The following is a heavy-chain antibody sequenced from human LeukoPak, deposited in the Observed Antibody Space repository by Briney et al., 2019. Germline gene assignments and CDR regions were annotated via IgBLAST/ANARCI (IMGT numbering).Heavy chain of an antibody. V-gene: IGHV1-2*02. J-gene: IGHJ3*02. CDR2: INPNSGGT. D-gene: IGHD6-13*01. Sequence: APVKPSCKASGYTFTGYFMHWVRQAPGQGLEWMGWINPNSGGTNYAQKFQGRVTMTRDTSISTAYMELRRLRYDDTAVYYCATAVIVAVFGDAFDIWGQETVVTVSS. CDR3: ATAVIVAVFGDAFDI. CDR1: GYTFTGYF.